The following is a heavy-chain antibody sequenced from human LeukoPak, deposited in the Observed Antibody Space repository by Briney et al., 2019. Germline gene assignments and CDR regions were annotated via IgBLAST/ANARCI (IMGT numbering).Heavy chain of an antibody. V-gene: IGHV1-3*01. J-gene: IGHJ4*02. CDR1: GYTFTGYY. D-gene: IGHD1-26*01. Sequence: ASVKVSCKASGYTFTGYYMHWVRQAPGQRLEWMGWINAGNGNTKYSQKFQGRVTITRDTSASTAYMELSSLRSEDTAVYYCAREPYTKELLRLDYWGQGTLVTVSS. CDR2: INAGNGNT. CDR3: AREPYTKELLRLDY.